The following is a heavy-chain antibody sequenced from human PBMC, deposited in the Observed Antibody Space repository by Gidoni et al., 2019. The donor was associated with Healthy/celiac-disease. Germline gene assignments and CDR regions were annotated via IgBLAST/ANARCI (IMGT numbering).Heavy chain of an antibody. CDR1: GYTCTAYY. Sequence: QVQLVQSGAAVKKPGASVKVSCKASGYTCTAYYIPWVRQAPGQGREWMGWINPNSGGTHSAQKFQGWVPLTRDTSIRTAYMELSRLRSDDTAVYYCARSFEKRLWFVETIPPFDPWGQGTLVTVSS. D-gene: IGHD3-10*01. J-gene: IGHJ5*02. V-gene: IGHV1-2*04. CDR2: INPNSGGT. CDR3: ARSFEKRLWFVETIPPFDP.